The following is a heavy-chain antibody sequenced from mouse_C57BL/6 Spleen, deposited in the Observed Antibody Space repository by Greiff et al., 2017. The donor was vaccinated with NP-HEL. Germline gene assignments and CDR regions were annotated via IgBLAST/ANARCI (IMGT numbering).Heavy chain of an antibody. D-gene: IGHD2-3*01. J-gene: IGHJ3*01. CDR2: IDPETGGT. CDR3: TRGGYSWFAY. CDR1: GYTFTDYE. Sequence: VQLQQSGAELVRPGASVTLSCKASGYTFTDYEMHWVKQTPVHGLEWIGAIDPETGGTAYTQKFKGKAILTAYKSSSTAYMELRSLTSEDSAVYYCTRGGYSWFAYWGQGTLVTVSA. V-gene: IGHV1-15*01.